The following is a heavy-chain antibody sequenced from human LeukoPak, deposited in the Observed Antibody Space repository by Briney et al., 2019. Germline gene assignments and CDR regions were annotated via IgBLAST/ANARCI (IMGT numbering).Heavy chain of an antibody. Sequence: ASVKVSFKASGYTFTGYYMHWVRQAPGQGLEWMGWINPNSGGTNYAQKFQGRVTMTRDTSISTAYMELSRLRSDDTAVYYCARTFCSSTSCYVATGGYWGQGTLVTVSS. CDR3: ARTFCSSTSCYVATGGY. V-gene: IGHV1-2*02. CDR1: GYTFTGYY. D-gene: IGHD2-2*01. J-gene: IGHJ4*02. CDR2: INPNSGGT.